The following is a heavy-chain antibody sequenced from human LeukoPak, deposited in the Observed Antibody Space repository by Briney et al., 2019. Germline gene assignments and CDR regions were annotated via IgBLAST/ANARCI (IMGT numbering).Heavy chain of an antibody. CDR1: GGSISSSSYY. J-gene: IGHJ3*02. V-gene: IGHV4-39*07. D-gene: IGHD3-3*01. Sequence: PSETLSLTCTVSGGSISSSSYYWGWIRQPPGKGLKWIGSIYYSGSTYYNPSLKSRITISVDTSKNQFSLKLSSVTAADTAVYYCARVGVRFWEAFDIWGQGTLVTVSS. CDR2: IYYSGST. CDR3: ARVGVRFWEAFDI.